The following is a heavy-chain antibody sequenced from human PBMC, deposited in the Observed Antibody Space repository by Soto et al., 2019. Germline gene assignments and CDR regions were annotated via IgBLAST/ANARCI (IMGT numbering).Heavy chain of an antibody. V-gene: IGHV4-30-4*01. CDR1: GGSVSNGDYY. D-gene: IGHD3-3*01. CDR3: ARSHITIFGVVIIPRYFDY. Sequence: PSETLSLTCTVSGGSVSNGDYYWSWIRQPPGEGLEWIGYIYYSGSTFYNPSLKSRVTISIDTSKNQFSLKLSSVTAADTAVYYCARSHITIFGVVIIPRYFDYWGQGTLVTVSS. CDR2: IYYSGST. J-gene: IGHJ4*02.